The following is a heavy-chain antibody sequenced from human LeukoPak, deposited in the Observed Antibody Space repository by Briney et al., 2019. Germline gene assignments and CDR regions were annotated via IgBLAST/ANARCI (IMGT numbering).Heavy chain of an antibody. D-gene: IGHD4-17*01. J-gene: IGHJ6*03. CDR1: GGSFSGYY. CDR3: ARAPGSDYYPYYYMDV. V-gene: IGHV4-34*01. CDR2: INHSGST. Sequence: PSETLSLTCAVYGGSFSGYYWSWIRQPPGKGLEWIGEINHSGSTNYNPSLKSRVTISVDTSKDQFSLKLSSVTAADTAVYYCARAPGSDYYPYYYMDVWGKGTTVTVSS.